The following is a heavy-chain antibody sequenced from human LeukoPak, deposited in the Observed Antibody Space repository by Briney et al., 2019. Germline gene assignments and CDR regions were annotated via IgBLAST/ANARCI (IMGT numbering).Heavy chain of an antibody. Sequence: PGESLRLSCAASGFTFSTYGMHWVRQAPGKGLEWVAVISYNGSKIYYADSVKGRFTISRDNSKNTLHLQMNSLRAEDTAVYYCAKDGGRVVLLPALGLGYWGQGTLVTVSS. CDR3: AKDGGRVVLLPALGLGY. V-gene: IGHV3-30*18. J-gene: IGHJ4*02. CDR2: ISYNGSKI. CDR1: GFTFSTYG. D-gene: IGHD2-8*01.